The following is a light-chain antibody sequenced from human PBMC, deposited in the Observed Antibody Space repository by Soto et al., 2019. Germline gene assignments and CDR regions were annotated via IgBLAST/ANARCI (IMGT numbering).Light chain of an antibody. V-gene: IGLV4-69*01. CDR2: VNSDGSH. J-gene: IGLJ3*02. CDR3: QTWSTDIRV. CDR1: SGHNSYA. Sequence: QSVLTQSPSASASLGASVKLTCTLSSGHNSYAIAWHQQQPEKGPRYLMKVNSDGSHSKGDGIPDRFSGSSSGAERYLTIPSLQSEDEADYYSQTWSTDIRVFGGGTKLTVL.